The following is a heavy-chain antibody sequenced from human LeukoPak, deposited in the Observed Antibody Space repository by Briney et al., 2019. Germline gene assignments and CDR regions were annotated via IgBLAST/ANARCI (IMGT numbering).Heavy chain of an antibody. CDR2: INPSSNYI. CDR1: GFTLSGYG. D-gene: IGHD3-10*01. CDR3: ARDAMLRGVRGYNYGMDV. J-gene: IGHJ6*02. Sequence: GGSLRLSCAASGFTLSGYGMHWVRQAPGKGLEWVSSINPSSNYIYYTDSVKGRFTVSRDNAKNSLFLQMNSLRAEDTAVYYCARDAMLRGVRGYNYGMDVWGQGTTVTVSS. V-gene: IGHV3-21*01.